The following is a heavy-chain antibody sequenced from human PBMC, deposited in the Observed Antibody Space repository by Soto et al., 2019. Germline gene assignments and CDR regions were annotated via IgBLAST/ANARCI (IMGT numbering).Heavy chain of an antibody. CDR2: ISGSGGGT. CDR1: GFTFSSYA. Sequence: GGSLRLSCAASGFTFSSYAMSWVRQAPGKGLEWVSAISGSGGGTYYADSVKGRFTISRDNSKNTLYLQMNSLRAEDTAVYYCAKDVGSGSYLHYYMDVWGKGTTVTVSS. J-gene: IGHJ6*03. V-gene: IGHV3-23*01. CDR3: AKDVGSGSYLHYYMDV. D-gene: IGHD3-10*01.